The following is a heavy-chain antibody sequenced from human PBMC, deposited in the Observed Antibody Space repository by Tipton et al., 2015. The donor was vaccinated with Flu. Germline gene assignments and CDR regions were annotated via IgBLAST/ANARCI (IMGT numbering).Heavy chain of an antibody. J-gene: IGHJ4*02. D-gene: IGHD3-22*01. V-gene: IGHV4-4*07. CDR2: THTSGNT. CDR3: ASGNFYDSSGDFAF. Sequence: TLSLTCTVSGGSISRYYWSWIRQPVGKGPEWIGRTHTSGNTNYNSSFGSRLTMSVDTSKSQFSMTLTSVTVADTAVYYCASGNFYDSSGDFAFWGQGILVAVYS. CDR1: GGSISRYY.